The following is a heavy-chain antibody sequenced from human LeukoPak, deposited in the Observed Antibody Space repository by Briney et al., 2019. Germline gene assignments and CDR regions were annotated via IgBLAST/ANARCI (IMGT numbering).Heavy chain of an antibody. CDR2: IYYSGST. Sequence: PSETLSLTCTVSGGSISSYYWSWIRQPPGKGLEWIGYIYYSGSTNYNPYLKSRVTISVDTSKNQFTLKLSSVTAADTAVYYCARGAAYAFFDYWRQGTLVTVSS. CDR1: GGSISSYY. J-gene: IGHJ4*02. CDR3: ARGAAYAFFDY. D-gene: IGHD2-2*01. V-gene: IGHV4-59*01.